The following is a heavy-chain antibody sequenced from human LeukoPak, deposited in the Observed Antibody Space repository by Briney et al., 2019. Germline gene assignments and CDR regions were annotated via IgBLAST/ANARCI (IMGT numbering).Heavy chain of an antibody. Sequence: PGGSLRLSCAASGFTFSSYGMNWVRQAPGKGLEWVAVIWYDGSNKYYGDSVKGRFTISRDNSKNTVSLQMNSLRVADTAVYYCARLGSSWSFDYWGQGTLVTVSS. CDR2: IWYDGSNK. V-gene: IGHV3-33*01. D-gene: IGHD6-13*01. CDR3: ARLGSSWSFDY. J-gene: IGHJ4*02. CDR1: GFTFSSYG.